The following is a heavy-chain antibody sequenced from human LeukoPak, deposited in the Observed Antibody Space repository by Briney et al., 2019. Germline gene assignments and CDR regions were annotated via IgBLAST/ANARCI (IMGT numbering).Heavy chain of an antibody. CDR3: AKGPGGAFDY. D-gene: IGHD1-26*01. J-gene: IGHJ4*02. CDR2: ISGSGGST. CDR1: GFTFSSYA. Sequence: GGSLRLSCAASGFTFSSYAMTWVRQAPGKGLEWDSAISGSGGSTYYADSVKGRFTISRDNSKNTLYLQMNSLRAEDTAVYYCAKGPGGAFDYWGQGTLVTVSS. V-gene: IGHV3-23*01.